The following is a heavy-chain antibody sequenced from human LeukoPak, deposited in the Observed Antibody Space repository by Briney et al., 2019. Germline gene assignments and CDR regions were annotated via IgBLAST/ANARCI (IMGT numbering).Heavy chain of an antibody. CDR2: IRYDGSNK. Sequence: GGSLRLSCAASGFTFSSYGMHWVRQAPGKGLEWVAFIRYDGSNKYYADSVEGRFTISRDNSKNTLYLQMNSLRAEDTAVYYCANKAPAGRFDYWGQGTLVTVSS. V-gene: IGHV3-30*02. CDR1: GFTFSSYG. J-gene: IGHJ4*02. D-gene: IGHD6-13*01. CDR3: ANKAPAGRFDY.